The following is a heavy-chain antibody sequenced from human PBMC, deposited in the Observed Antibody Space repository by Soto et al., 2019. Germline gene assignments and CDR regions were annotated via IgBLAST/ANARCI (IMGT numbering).Heavy chain of an antibody. J-gene: IGHJ4*02. CDR3: ARHQSTQYYDFWSGYSDY. Sequence: PVQALKISGKGSGYSFTSYWSGWVRQMPGKGLEWMGIIYPGDSDTRYSPSFQGQVTISADKSISTAYLQWSSLKASDTAMYYCARHQSTQYYDFWSGYSDYWGQGTLVTVSS. V-gene: IGHV5-51*01. CDR1: GYSFTSYW. D-gene: IGHD3-3*01. CDR2: IYPGDSDT.